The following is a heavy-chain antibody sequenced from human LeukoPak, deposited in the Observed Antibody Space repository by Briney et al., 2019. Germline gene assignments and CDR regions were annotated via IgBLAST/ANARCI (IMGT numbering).Heavy chain of an antibody. CDR1: GFTFSSYA. CDR3: ARGWELLDY. J-gene: IGHJ4*02. CDR2: ISYGGSNK. V-gene: IGHV3-30*04. D-gene: IGHD1-26*01. Sequence: GGSLRLSCAASGFTFSSYAMHWVRQAPGKGLEWVAVISYGGSNKYYADSVKGRFTISRDNSKNTLYLQMNSLRAEDTAVYYCARGWELLDYWGQGTLVTVSS.